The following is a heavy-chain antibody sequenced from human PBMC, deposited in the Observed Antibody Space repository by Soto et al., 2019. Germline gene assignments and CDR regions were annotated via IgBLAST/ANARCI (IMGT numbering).Heavy chain of an antibody. J-gene: IGHJ4*02. CDR2: IYYSGST. D-gene: IGHD6-19*01. CDR1: GGSISSYY. Sequence: PSETLSLTCTVSGGSISSYYWSWIRQPPGKGLEWIGYIYYSGSTNYNPSLKSRVTISVXXXXXXFXLXLXXXTAAXTAVYYCARIEAVAGSLSFDYWGQGTLVTVSS. V-gene: IGHV4-59*01. CDR3: ARIEAVAGSLSFDY.